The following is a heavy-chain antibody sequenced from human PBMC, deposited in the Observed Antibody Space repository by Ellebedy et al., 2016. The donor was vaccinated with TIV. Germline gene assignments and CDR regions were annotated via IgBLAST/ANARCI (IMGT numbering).Heavy chain of an antibody. CDR1: GDSVSNNGVT. J-gene: IGHJ4*02. CDR2: TYYRSKWYY. D-gene: IGHD6-19*01. Sequence: SQTLSLTCAISGDSVSNNGVTWNWIRQSPSRGLEWLGRTYYRSKWYYEYAVSVYSRITINPDTSKNQFSLQLNSVTPEDKAVYYCARYNSGWKIFDYWGQGTLVTVSS. V-gene: IGHV6-1*01. CDR3: ARYNSGWKIFDY.